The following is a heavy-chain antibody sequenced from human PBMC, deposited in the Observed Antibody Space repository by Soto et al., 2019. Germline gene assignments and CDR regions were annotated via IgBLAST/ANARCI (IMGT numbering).Heavy chain of an antibody. CDR1: GGSISSYY. Sequence: SETLSLTCTVSGGSISSYYWSWIRQPPGKGLEWIGYIYYSGSTNYNPSLKSRVTISVDTSKNQFSLKLSSVTAADTAVYYCARGDSSGSLYYYYGMDVWGQGTTVTVSS. J-gene: IGHJ6*02. D-gene: IGHD3-22*01. CDR2: IYYSGST. CDR3: ARGDSSGSLYYYYGMDV. V-gene: IGHV4-59*01.